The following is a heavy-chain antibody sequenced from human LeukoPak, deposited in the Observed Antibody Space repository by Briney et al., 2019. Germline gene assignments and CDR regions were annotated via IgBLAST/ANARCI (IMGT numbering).Heavy chain of an antibody. CDR1: GYSISSSSYY. CDR2: IYYSGST. J-gene: IGHJ5*02. D-gene: IGHD2-15*01. CDR3: ARSTYCSGGSCSHNWFDP. V-gene: IGHV4-39*07. Sequence: SETLSLTCTVSGYSISSSSYYWGWIRQPPGKGLEWIGSIYYSGSTYYNPSLKSRVTISVDTSKNQFSLKLSSVTAADTAVYYCARSTYCSGGSCSHNWFDPWGQGTLVTVSS.